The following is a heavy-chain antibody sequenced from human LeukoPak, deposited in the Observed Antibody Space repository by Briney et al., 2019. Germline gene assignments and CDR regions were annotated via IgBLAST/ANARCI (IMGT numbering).Heavy chain of an antibody. CDR3: ARDGDYDSSGLPGEFDY. CDR2: ISAYNGNT. CDR1: GDTFDSYT. J-gene: IGHJ4*02. Sequence: ASVKVSCKISGDTFDSYTISWVRQAPGQGLEWMGWISAYNGNTTYAQKLQGRVTMTTDTSTSTAYMELRSLRSDDTAVYYCARDGDYDSSGLPGEFDYWGQGTLVTVSS. V-gene: IGHV1-18*01. D-gene: IGHD3-22*01.